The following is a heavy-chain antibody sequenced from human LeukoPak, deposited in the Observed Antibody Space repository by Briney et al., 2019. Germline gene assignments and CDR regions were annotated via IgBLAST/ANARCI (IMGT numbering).Heavy chain of an antibody. Sequence: ASVKVSCKASGGTFSSYAISWVRQAPGQGLEWMGGIIPIFGTANYAQKFQGRVTITADESTSTAYVELSSLRSEDTAVYYCAREHVDTAMAFDYWGQGTLVTVSS. CDR3: AREHVDTAMAFDY. CDR1: GGTFSSYA. CDR2: IIPIFGTA. J-gene: IGHJ4*02. D-gene: IGHD5-18*01. V-gene: IGHV1-69*13.